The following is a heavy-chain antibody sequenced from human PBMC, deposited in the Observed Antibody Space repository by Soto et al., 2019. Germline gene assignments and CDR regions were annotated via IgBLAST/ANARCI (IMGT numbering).Heavy chain of an antibody. Sequence: QVQLVESGGGVVQPGRSLRLSCAASGFTFSSYAMHWVRQAPGKGLEWVAVISYDGSNKYYADSVKGRFTISRDNSKNTLYLQMNSLRAEDTAVYYCARAFRILEWLLPLYYYYYGMDVWGQGTTVTVSS. CDR3: ARAFRILEWLLPLYYYYYGMDV. CDR1: GFTFSSYA. D-gene: IGHD3-3*01. J-gene: IGHJ6*02. V-gene: IGHV3-30-3*01. CDR2: ISYDGSNK.